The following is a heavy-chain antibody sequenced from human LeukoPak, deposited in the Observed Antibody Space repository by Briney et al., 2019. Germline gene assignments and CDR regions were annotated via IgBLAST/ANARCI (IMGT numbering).Heavy chain of an antibody. CDR2: ISYDGSNK. CDR3: ARDPQPYYDYVWGSYPSGDY. V-gene: IGHV3-30*03. D-gene: IGHD3-16*02. CDR1: GFTFSSYG. J-gene: IGHJ4*02. Sequence: GGSLRLSCAASGFTFSSYGMHWVRQAPGKGLEWVADISYDGSNKYYADSVKGRFTISRDNSKNTLYLQMNSLRAEDTAVYYCARDPQPYYDYVWGSYPSGDYWGQGTLVTVSS.